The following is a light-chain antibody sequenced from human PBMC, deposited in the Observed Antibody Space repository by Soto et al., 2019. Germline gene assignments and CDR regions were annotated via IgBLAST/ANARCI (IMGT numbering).Light chain of an antibody. CDR2: DAS. J-gene: IGKJ1*01. CDR1: QNIRNY. CDR3: QQFDTYRT. V-gene: IGKV1-5*01. Sequence: DIQMTQSPSTLSASVGDRVTITCRASQNIRNYVDWYLHQPGKVPRLLIYDASTLESGVSSRFRGSGSGTDFTLTITSLQPDDFGTYYCQQFDTYRTFGQGTIVDVK.